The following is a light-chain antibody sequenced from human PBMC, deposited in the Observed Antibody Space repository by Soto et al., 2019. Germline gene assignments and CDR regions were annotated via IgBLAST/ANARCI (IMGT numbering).Light chain of an antibody. CDR3: MQGTHWPRT. J-gene: IGKJ2*01. CDR2: KVS. V-gene: IGKV2-30*01. CDR1: QRLVNSEGSTY. Sequence: VVMTQSPLSLPVTVGQPASISCRSSQRLVNSEGSTYLSWHQQRPGHSPRRLIYKVSNRDSGVPDRFSGSGSGTDFTLKISRVEAEDVGVYYCMQGTHWPRTFGQGTKLEIK.